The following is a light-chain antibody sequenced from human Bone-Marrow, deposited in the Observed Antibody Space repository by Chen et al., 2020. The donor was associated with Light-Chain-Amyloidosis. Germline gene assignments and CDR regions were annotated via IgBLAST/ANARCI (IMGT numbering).Light chain of an antibody. J-gene: IGLJ3*02. CDR2: DDS. Sequence: SYVLTQPSSVSVAPGQTATIACGGDNIGSTSVHWYQQTPGQAPLLVVYDDSDRPSGNPARLSGSNSGNTATLTSSRVEAGDEADYYWQVWDRGSDRPVFGGGTKLTVL. CDR3: QVWDRGSDRPV. CDR1: NIGSTS. V-gene: IGLV3-21*02.